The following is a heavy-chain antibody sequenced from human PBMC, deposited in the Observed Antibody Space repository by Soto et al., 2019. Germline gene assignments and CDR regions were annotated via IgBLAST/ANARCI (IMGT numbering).Heavy chain of an antibody. V-gene: IGHV4-30-2*01. CDR2: IYHSGST. D-gene: IGHD4-17*01. J-gene: IGHJ4*02. CDR1: GGSISSGGYS. Sequence: SETLSLTCAVSGGSISSGGYSWSWIRQPPGKGLEWIGYIYHSGSTYYNPSLKSRVTISVDRTKNQFSLKLSSVTAADTAVYYCASGLVTTLHYWGQGTLVTVSS. CDR3: ASGLVTTLHY.